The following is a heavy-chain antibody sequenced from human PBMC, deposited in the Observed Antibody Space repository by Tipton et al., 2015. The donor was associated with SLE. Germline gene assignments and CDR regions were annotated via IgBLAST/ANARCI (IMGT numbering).Heavy chain of an antibody. CDR2: IRSSSSYI. V-gene: IGHV3-21*03. J-gene: IGHJ4*02. CDR3: ARVGAGLPRD. Sequence: SLRLSCAASGFTFSSYSMNWVRQAPGKGLEWVSSIRSSSSYIYYADSVKGRFTISRDNAKNSLYLQMNSLRAEDTAVYYCARVGAGLPRDWGQGTLVTVSS. D-gene: IGHD1-26*01. CDR1: GFTFSSYS.